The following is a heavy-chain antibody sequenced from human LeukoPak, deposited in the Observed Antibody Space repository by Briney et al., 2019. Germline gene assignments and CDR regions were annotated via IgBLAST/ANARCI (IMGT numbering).Heavy chain of an antibody. CDR1: GFTFSSYG. D-gene: IGHD5-18*01. CDR2: IPYDGSNK. Sequence: GGSLRLSCAASGFTFSSYGMHWVRQAPGKGLEWVAFIPYDGSNKYYADSVKGRFTISRDNSKNTLYLQMNSLRAEDTAVYYCAKKGFHDSYGYDYWGQGTLVTVSS. V-gene: IGHV3-30*02. J-gene: IGHJ4*02. CDR3: AKKGFHDSYGYDY.